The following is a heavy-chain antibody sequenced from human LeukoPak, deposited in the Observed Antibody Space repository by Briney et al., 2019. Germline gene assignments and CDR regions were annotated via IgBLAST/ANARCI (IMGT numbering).Heavy chain of an antibody. J-gene: IGHJ4*02. Sequence: GGSLRLSCAASGFTFSSYAMHWVRQAPGKGLEWVAVISYDGSNKYYADSVKGRFTISRDNSKNTLYLQMNSLRAEDTAVYYCARDPGEMATAYYFDYWGQGTLVTVSS. CDR3: ARDPGEMATAYYFDY. V-gene: IGHV3-30-3*01. CDR1: GFTFSSYA. D-gene: IGHD5-24*01. CDR2: ISYDGSNK.